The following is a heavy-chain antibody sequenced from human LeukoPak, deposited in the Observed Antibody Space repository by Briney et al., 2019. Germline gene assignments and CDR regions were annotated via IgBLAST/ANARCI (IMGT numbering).Heavy chain of an antibody. CDR1: GGTFSSYA. CDR2: IIPIFGTA. V-gene: IGHV1-69*13. CDR3: ARGDYGSGRGSYFDY. J-gene: IGHJ4*02. D-gene: IGHD3-10*01. Sequence: SVKVSCKASGGTFSSYAISWVRQAPGQGLEWMGGIIPIFGTANYAQKFQGRVTITADESTSTAYMELSSLRSEDTAVYYCARGDYGSGRGSYFDYWGQGTLVTVSS.